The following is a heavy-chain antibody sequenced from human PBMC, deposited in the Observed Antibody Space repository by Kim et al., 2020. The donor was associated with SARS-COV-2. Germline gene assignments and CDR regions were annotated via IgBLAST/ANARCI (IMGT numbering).Heavy chain of an antibody. J-gene: IGHJ6*01. D-gene: IGHD2-2*01. V-gene: IGHV3-33*01. CDR2: IWYDGSNK. Sequence: GGSLRLSCAASGFTFSSYGMHWVRQAPGKGLEWVAVIWYDGSNKYYADSVKGRSTISRDNSKNTLYLQMNSLRAEDTAVYYCARELGYCSSTSCSYYYYG. CDR1: GFTFSSYG. CDR3: ARELGYCSSTSCSYYYYG.